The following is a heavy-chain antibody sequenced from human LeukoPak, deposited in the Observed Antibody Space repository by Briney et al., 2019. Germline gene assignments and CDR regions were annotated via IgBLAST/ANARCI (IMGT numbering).Heavy chain of an antibody. Sequence: SVKVSCKASGGTFSSYATSWVRQAPGQGLKWMGGIIPIFGTANYAQKFQGRVTITTDESTSTAYMELSSLRSEDTAVYDCARGGSIEVRAYYYYYYMDVWGRGTTVSVSS. CDR2: IIPIFGTA. V-gene: IGHV1-69*05. CDR3: ARGGSIEVRAYYYYYYMDV. J-gene: IGHJ6*03. CDR1: GGTFSSYA. D-gene: IGHD2-21*01.